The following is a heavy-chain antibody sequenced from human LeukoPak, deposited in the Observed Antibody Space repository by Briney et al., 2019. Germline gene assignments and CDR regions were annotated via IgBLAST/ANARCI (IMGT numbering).Heavy chain of an antibody. CDR1: GYTFTSYG. V-gene: IGHV1-18*01. CDR2: ISAYNGNT. J-gene: IGHJ5*02. Sequence: EASVKVSCKASGYTFTSYGISWVRQAPGQGLEWMGWISAYNGNTNYAQKLQGRVTMTTDTSTSTAYMELRSLRSDDTAVYYCARDRTTVTTFDWFDPWGQGTLVTVSS. D-gene: IGHD4-11*01. CDR3: ARDRTTVTTFDWFDP.